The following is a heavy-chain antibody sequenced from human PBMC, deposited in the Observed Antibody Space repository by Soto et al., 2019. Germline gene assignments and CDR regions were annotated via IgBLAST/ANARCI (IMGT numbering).Heavy chain of an antibody. CDR2: IYYSGST. CDR3: ARRDGDYDFWSGYPPNYNWFDP. D-gene: IGHD3-3*01. Sequence: SETLSLTCTVSGGSISSSSYYWGWIRQPPGKGLEWIGSIYYSGSTYYNPSLKSRVTISVDTSKNQFSLKLSSVTAADTAVYYCARRDGDYDFWSGYPPNYNWFDPWGQGTLVTVSS. V-gene: IGHV4-39*01. J-gene: IGHJ5*02. CDR1: GGSISSSSYY.